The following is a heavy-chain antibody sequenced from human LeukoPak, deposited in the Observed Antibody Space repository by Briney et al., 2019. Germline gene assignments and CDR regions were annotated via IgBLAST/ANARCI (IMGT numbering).Heavy chain of an antibody. CDR1: GFTFSSYW. Sequence: PGGSLRLSCAASGFTFSSYWMHWVRQVPGKGLVWVARINPGGSSITYADSVKGRFTISRDNSKNTLYLQMNSLRAEDTAVYYCAKGWGTMVRGVKASAFDIWGQGTMVTVSS. CDR3: AKGWGTMVRGVKASAFDI. D-gene: IGHD3-10*01. V-gene: IGHV3-74*01. CDR2: INPGGSSI. J-gene: IGHJ3*02.